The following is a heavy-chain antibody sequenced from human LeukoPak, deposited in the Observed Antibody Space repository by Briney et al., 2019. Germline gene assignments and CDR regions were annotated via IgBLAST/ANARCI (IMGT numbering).Heavy chain of an antibody. J-gene: IGHJ4*02. CDR1: GGSISSGSYY. V-gene: IGHV4-61*02. CDR3: ARLQSGWFYFDY. Sequence: SQTLSLTCTVSGGSISSGSYYWSWIRQPAGKGLEWVGRIYTSGSTNYNPSLKSRVTISVDTSKNQFSLKLSSVTAADTAVYYCARLQSGWFYFDYWGQGTLVTVSS. D-gene: IGHD6-19*01. CDR2: IYTSGST.